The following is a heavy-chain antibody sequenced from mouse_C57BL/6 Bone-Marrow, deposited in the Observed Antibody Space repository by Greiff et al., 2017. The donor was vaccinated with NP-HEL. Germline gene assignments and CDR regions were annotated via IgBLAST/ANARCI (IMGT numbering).Heavy chain of an antibody. V-gene: IGHV1-15*01. CDR1: GYTFTDYE. Sequence: VQLQQSGAELVRPGASVTLSCKASGYTFTDYEMHWVKQTPVHGLEWIGAIDPETGGTAYNQKFKGKAILTADKSSSTAYMELRSLTSEDSAVYYCTRGLLPWFAYWGQGTLVTVSA. J-gene: IGHJ3*01. D-gene: IGHD2-3*01. CDR3: TRGLLPWFAY. CDR2: IDPETGGT.